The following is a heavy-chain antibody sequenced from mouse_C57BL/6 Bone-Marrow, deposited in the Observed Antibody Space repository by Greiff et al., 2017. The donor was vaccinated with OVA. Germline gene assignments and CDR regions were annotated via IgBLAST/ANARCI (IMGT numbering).Heavy chain of an antibody. D-gene: IGHD1-1*01. V-gene: IGHV1-64*01. J-gene: IGHJ2*01. CDR1: GYTFTSYW. Sequence: QVQLQQPGAELVKPGASVKLSCKASGYTFTSYWMHWVKQRPGQGLEWIGMIHPNSGGTNYNEKFKSKATLTVDKSSSTAYMQLSSLTSEDSAVYYCARFFMNTVVAFDYGGQGTTLTVSA. CDR3: ARFFMNTVVAFDY. CDR2: IHPNSGGT.